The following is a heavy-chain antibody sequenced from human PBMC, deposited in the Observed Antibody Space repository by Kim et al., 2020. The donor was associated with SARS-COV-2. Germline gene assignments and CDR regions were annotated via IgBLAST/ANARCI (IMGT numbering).Heavy chain of an antibody. Sequence: GGSLRLSCAASGFTFSTYTLDWVRQAPGKGLVWVSYISGVSGDIYYADSVRGRFTISRDNAKNTVSLEMNTLRVDDTAIYYCVREGVRRWASFDHWGQG. CDR1: GFTFSTYT. CDR2: ISGVSGDI. CDR3: VREGVRRWASFDH. V-gene: IGHV3-21*01. J-gene: IGHJ4*02. D-gene: IGHD3-10*01.